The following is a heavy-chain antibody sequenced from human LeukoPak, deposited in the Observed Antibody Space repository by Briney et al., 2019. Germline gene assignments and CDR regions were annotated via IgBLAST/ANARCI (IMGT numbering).Heavy chain of an antibody. D-gene: IGHD3-16*01. J-gene: IGHJ4*02. CDR2: IYYSGST. CDR3: ARDRGGTLDY. Sequence: SETLSLTCTVSGGSISSGGYYWSWIRQHPGKGLEWIGYIYYSGSTYYNPSLKSRVTISVDTSKNQFSLKLSSVTAADTAVYYCARDRGGTLDYWGQGTLVTVSS. CDR1: GGSISSGGYY. V-gene: IGHV4-31*03.